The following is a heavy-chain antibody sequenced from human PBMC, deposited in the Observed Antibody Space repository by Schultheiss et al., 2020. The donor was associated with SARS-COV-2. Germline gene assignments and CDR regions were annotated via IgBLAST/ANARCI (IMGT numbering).Heavy chain of an antibody. Sequence: SQTLSLTCTVSGGSVTSASDHWSWIRQPPGKGLEWIGYIYHSGNIKYSSSLKSRVSISVDTSKNQVSLKLSSVTAADTAEYYCARGIFGPAVAGLYFQHWGQGTLVTVSS. D-gene: IGHD6-19*01. V-gene: IGHV4-61*01. CDR3: ARGIFGPAVAGLYFQH. CDR1: GGSVTSASDH. J-gene: IGHJ1*01. CDR2: IYHSGNI.